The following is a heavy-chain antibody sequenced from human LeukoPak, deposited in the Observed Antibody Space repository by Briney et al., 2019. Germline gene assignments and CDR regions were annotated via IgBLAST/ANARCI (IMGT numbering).Heavy chain of an antibody. CDR1: GFPFSTYD. Sequence: GGSLGLSCAASGFPFSTYDMHWVRQAPDKGLQWVAVISSDGYRTDYPDSVRGRFTISRDNFKNTVDLQMISVTAEDTAMYFCAKGLGTGSVLARPLHYWGQGTLVAVSS. J-gene: IGHJ4*02. CDR2: ISSDGYRT. D-gene: IGHD3-10*01. CDR3: AKGLGTGSVLARPLHY. V-gene: IGHV3-30*18.